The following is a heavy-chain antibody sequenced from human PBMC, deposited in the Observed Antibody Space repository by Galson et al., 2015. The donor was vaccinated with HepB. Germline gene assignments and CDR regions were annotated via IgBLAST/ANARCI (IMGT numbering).Heavy chain of an antibody. J-gene: IGHJ4*02. CDR2: IIPILGLT. V-gene: IGHV1-69*10. Sequence: SVKVSCKASGGTFSDYAISWVRQAPGQGLEWTGGIIPILGLTNYAQKFQDRVTITAHNSTSTSYMELNSLKSEDSALYYCVTYSYDNSGPPGWGQGALVTVSS. CDR3: VTYSYDNSGPPG. CDR1: GGTFSDYA. D-gene: IGHD3-22*01.